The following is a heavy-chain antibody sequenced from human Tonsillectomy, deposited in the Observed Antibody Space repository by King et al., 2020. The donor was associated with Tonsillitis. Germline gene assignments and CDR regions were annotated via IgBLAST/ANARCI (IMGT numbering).Heavy chain of an antibody. J-gene: IGHJ6*02. Sequence: QLVQSGAEVKKPGASVKISCKASGYSFTTSYMHWVRQAPGQGLEWMGIINPSGGSTNYAQKFQGRVTMTRDASTSTVYMDLSSLRVEDTAVYYCASEFCGGDCHNYYYYGMDVWGQGTTVTVSS. V-gene: IGHV1-46*01. CDR1: GYSFTTSY. CDR3: ASEFCGGDCHNYYYYGMDV. D-gene: IGHD2-21*02. CDR2: INPSGGST.